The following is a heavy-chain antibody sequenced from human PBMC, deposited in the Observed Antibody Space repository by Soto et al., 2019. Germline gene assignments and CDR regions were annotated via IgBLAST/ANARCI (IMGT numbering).Heavy chain of an antibody. CDR1: GFTFSSYG. CDR3: AKESSIWSGYYTGWFDP. D-gene: IGHD3-3*01. J-gene: IGHJ5*02. V-gene: IGHV3-30*18. CDR2: ISYDGSNK. Sequence: QVQLVESGGGVVQPGRSLRLSCAASGFTFSSYGMHWVRQAPGKGLEWVAVISYDGSNKYYADSVKGRFTISRDNSKNTLYLQMNSLRAEDTAVYYCAKESSIWSGYYTGWFDPWGQGTLVTVSS.